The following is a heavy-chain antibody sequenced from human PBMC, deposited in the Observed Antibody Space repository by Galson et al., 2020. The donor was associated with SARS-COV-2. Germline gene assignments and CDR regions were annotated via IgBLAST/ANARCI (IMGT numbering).Heavy chain of an antibody. J-gene: IGHJ4*02. V-gene: IGHV3-7*01. Sequence: GGSLRLSCTGSGYTFTSHWMTWVRQAPGKGLEWVAHINQDESVKDYVDYVKGRFIISRDNVKNSLFLQMNRLRVDDTAVYYCATGTGWLIDYWGQGTLVTVSS. D-gene: IGHD6-19*01. CDR3: ATGTGWLIDY. CDR2: INQDESVK. CDR1: GYTFTSHW.